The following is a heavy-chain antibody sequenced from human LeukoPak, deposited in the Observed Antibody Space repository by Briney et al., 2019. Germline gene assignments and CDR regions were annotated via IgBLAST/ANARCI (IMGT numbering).Heavy chain of an antibody. CDR2: INPNSGGT. J-gene: IGHJ4*02. V-gene: IGHV1-2*02. D-gene: IGHD5-24*01. Sequence: ASVKVSCKASGGTFSSYAISWVRQAPGQGLEWIGWINPNSGGTNYAQKFQDRVTMTRDTSITTAYMELSRLRSDDTAVFYCARIGYNHYFDYWGQGTLVTVSS. CDR3: ARIGYNHYFDY. CDR1: GGTFSSYA.